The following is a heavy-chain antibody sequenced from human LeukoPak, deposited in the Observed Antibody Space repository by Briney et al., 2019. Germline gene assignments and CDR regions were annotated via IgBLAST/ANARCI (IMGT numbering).Heavy chain of an antibody. CDR2: IYHSGST. V-gene: IGHV4-4*02. CDR3: ARAGYYDSSGYYPFFDY. D-gene: IGHD3-22*01. Sequence: SGTLSLTCAVSGDSISSSNWWSWVRQPPGKGLEWIGEIYHSGSTKYNPSLKSRVIMSVDKSKNQFSLKVSSVTAADTAVYYCARAGYYDSSGYYPFFDYWGQGTLVTVSS. CDR1: GDSISSSNW. J-gene: IGHJ4*02.